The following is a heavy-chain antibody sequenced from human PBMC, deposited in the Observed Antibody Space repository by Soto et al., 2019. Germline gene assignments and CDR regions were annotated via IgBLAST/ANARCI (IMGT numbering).Heavy chain of an antibody. CDR2: IYSGGST. CDR1: GFTVSSNY. CDR3: ARPALYDYGDYPTDY. V-gene: IGHV3-66*01. J-gene: IGHJ4*02. Sequence: GSLRLSCAASGFTVSSNYMSWVRQAPGKGLEWVSVIYSGGSTYFADSVKGRFTISRDNSKNTLYLQMNSLRAEDTAVYYCARPALYDYGDYPTDYWGQGTLVTVSS. D-gene: IGHD4-17*01.